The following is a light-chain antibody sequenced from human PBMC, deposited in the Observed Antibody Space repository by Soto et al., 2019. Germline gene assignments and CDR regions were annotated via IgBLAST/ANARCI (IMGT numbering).Light chain of an antibody. V-gene: IGKV1-5*01. J-gene: IGKJ1*01. CDR1: QSISSW. Sequence: DIQMTQSPSSLSASVGDRVTITCRASQSISSWLAWYQQKPGKAPKLLIYDASSLESGVPWRFSGSGSGTEFRLTISSLQPEDSATYYCLQYWDYSWTFGQGTKVDIK. CDR2: DAS. CDR3: LQYWDYSWT.